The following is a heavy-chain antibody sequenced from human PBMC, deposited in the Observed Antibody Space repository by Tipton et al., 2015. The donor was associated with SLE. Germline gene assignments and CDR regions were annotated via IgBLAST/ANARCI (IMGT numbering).Heavy chain of an antibody. Sequence: SLRLSCAASGFAFSRYDMHWVRQVTGRGLEWISAISGGGGSTYYADFVKGRFSISIDKSKKTLFPQMNSLRVDDTATYYCAKFEKTTDFYLDSWGQGTLVSVSS. V-gene: IGHV3-23*01. CDR1: GFAFSRYD. D-gene: IGHD1/OR15-1a*01. J-gene: IGHJ4*02. CDR2: ISGGGGST. CDR3: AKFEKTTDFYLDS.